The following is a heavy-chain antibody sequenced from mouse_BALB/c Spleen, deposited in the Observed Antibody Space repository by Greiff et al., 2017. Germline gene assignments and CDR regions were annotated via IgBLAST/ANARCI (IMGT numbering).Heavy chain of an antibody. V-gene: IGHV3-8*02. Sequence: EVMLVESGPSLVKPSQTLSLTCSVTGDSITSGYWNWIRKFPGNKLEYMGYISYSGSTYYNPSLKSRISITRDTSKNQYYLQLNSVTTEDTATYYCARYTGWLLGAMDYWGQGTSVTVSS. CDR1: GDSITSGY. J-gene: IGHJ4*01. CDR3: ARYTGWLLGAMDY. CDR2: ISYSGST. D-gene: IGHD2-3*01.